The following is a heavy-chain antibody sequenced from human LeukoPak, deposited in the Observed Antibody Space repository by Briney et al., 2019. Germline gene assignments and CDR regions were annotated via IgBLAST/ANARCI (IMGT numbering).Heavy chain of an antibody. J-gene: IGHJ4*02. CDR1: GGSISSSSYY. Sequence: PSETLSLTCTVSGGSISSSSYYWGWIRQPPGKGLEWIGSIYYSGSTYYNPSLKSRVTISVDTSKNQFSLKLSSVTAADTAVYYCARDRALPFFDYWGQGTLVAVSS. CDR2: IYYSGST. V-gene: IGHV4-39*07. CDR3: ARDRALPFFDY.